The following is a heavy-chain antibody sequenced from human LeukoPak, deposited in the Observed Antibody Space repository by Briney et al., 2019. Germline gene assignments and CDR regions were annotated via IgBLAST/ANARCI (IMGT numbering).Heavy chain of an antibody. CDR2: IYDSGST. CDR1: GGSISGHF. D-gene: IGHD3-22*01. Sequence: PSETLSLTCTVSGGSISGHFWSWIRQPPGKGLEWIGYIYDSGSTNYKSSLKSRVTMSLDTSKNQFSLKLTSVTAADTAVYYCARGYDSSGYDFWGQGTLVTVSS. J-gene: IGHJ4*02. CDR3: ARGYDSSGYDF. V-gene: IGHV4-59*11.